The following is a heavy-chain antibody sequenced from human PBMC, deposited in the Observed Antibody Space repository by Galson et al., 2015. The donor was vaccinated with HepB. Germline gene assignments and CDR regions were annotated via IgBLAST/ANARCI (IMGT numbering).Heavy chain of an antibody. CDR3: ARGPWFGELTGILMFQH. Sequence: SCKASGYTFTSCGISWVRQAPGQGLEWVGWINPYSGGINYAQKFQARVTMTTDTSTSTAYMELRSLTSDDTAVYFCARGPWFGELTGILMFQHWGQGTLVTVSS. V-gene: IGHV1-18*04. CDR2: INPYSGGI. CDR1: GYTFTSCG. D-gene: IGHD3-10*01. J-gene: IGHJ1*01.